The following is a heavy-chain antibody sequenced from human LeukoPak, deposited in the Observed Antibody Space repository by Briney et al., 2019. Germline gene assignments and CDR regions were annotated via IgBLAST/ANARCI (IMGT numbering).Heavy chain of an antibody. J-gene: IGHJ4*02. CDR2: IYYSGST. CDR3: ASGSGSYQVDY. CDR1: GSSISSYY. V-gene: IGHV4-59*01. D-gene: IGHD1-26*01. Sequence: PSETLSLTCTVSGSSISSYYWSWIRQPPGKGLEWIGYIYYSGSTNYNPSLKSRVTISVDTSKNQFSLKLSSVTAADAAVYYCASGSGSYQVDYWGQGTLVTVSS.